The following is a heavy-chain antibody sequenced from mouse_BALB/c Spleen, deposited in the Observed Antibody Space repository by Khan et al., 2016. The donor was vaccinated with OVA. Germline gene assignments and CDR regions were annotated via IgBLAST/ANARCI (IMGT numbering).Heavy chain of an antibody. CDR1: GFTFSSFG. J-gene: IGHJ2*01. Sequence: DVHLVESGGGLVQPGGSRKLSCAASGFTFSSFGMHWVRQAPEKGLEWVAYINSGSTTIYYADPVKGRFPISRDNPKNTLFLQMTSLRSEDTAMYYCARGNWAYWGQGTTLTVSS. D-gene: IGHD4-1*01. V-gene: IGHV5-17*02. CDR3: ARGNWAY. CDR2: INSGSTTI.